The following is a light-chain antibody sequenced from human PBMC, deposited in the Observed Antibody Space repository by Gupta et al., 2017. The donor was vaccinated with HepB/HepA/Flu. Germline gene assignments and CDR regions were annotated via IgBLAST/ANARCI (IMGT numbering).Light chain of an antibody. V-gene: IGLV1-40*01. Sequence: QSVLTQPPSVSGAPGQRVTISCTGHSSNLGAGYDVHWYQHLPGAAPKLLIYINNNRPSGVPDRFSGSKSGTSASLAITGLQTEDEADYYCQSYDTSLSGSVFGGGTKVTVL. CDR2: INN. J-gene: IGLJ3*02. CDR3: QSYDTSLSGSV. CDR1: SSNLGAGYD.